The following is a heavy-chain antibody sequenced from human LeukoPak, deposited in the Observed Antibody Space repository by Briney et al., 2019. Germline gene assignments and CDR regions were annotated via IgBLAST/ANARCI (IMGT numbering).Heavy chain of an antibody. CDR3: ARSQHWGYDY. D-gene: IGHD7-27*01. CDR2: TYYRSKWYK. Sequence: SQTLSLTCALSGDSVSSNTVGGPWIRQSPSRGLEWLGRTYYRSKWYKDYATSVKGRITINSDTSKNQFSLQLNSVTPEDTAVYYCARSQHWGYDYWGQGTLVTVPS. J-gene: IGHJ4*02. CDR1: GDSVSSNTVG. V-gene: IGHV6-1*01.